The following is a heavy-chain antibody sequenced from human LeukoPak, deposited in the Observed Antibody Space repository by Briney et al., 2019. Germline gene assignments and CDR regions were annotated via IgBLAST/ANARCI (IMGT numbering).Heavy chain of an antibody. D-gene: IGHD3-22*01. V-gene: IGHV3-30*03. CDR1: GVTFSSYG. CDR3: ARGDSTTEEDGDY. J-gene: IGHJ4*02. CDR2: ISYAGSNK. Sequence: GTSLRLSCVASGVTFSSYGMHWVRQAPGRGLEGGAVISYAGSNKLYVDSVKGRFTISRDNSKNTVYLQMNSLRTEDTALYSCARGDSTTEEDGDYWGQGTLVTVSS.